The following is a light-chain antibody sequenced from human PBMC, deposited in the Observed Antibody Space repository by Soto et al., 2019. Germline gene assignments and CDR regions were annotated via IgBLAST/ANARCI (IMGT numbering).Light chain of an antibody. CDR2: GAT. J-gene: IGKJ2*01. CDR3: QQYGSSLGYT. CDR1: QSVSSNY. Sequence: ENVLTQSPGTLSLSPGERATLSCRASQSVSSNYLVWYQQKPGQAPRLLSYGATSRATGIPDRFSGSGSGTDFTLTISRLEPEDFAVYYCQQYGSSLGYTFGQGTKLEIK. V-gene: IGKV3-20*01.